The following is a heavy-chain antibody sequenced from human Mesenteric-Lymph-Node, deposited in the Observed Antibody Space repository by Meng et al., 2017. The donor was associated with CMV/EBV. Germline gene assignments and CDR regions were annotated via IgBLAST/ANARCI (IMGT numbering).Heavy chain of an antibody. J-gene: IGHJ6*02. V-gene: IGHV3-30-3*01. D-gene: IGHD2-2*02. Sequence: GGSLRLSCAASGFTFSSYAMHWVRQAPGKGLEWVAVISYDGSNKYYADSVKGRFTISRDNSKNTLYLQMNSLRAEDTAVYYCARDQTDIVVVPAAIKGYYYYGMDVWGQGTTVTVSS. CDR2: ISYDGSNK. CDR3: ARDQTDIVVVPAAIKGYYYYGMDV. CDR1: GFTFSSYA.